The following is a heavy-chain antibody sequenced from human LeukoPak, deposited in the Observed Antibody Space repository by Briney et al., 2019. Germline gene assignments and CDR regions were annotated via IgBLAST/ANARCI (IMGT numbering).Heavy chain of an antibody. CDR3: ARPQHGSGSYNFDY. CDR2: IIPIFGTA. Sequence: GASVTVSCMASGGTFSSYAISWVRQAPGQGLERMGGIIPIFGTANYAQKFQGRVTITADESTSTAYMERSSLRSEDTAVYYCARPQHGSGSYNFDYWGQGTLVTASS. D-gene: IGHD3-10*01. CDR1: GGTFSSYA. J-gene: IGHJ4*02. V-gene: IGHV1-69*13.